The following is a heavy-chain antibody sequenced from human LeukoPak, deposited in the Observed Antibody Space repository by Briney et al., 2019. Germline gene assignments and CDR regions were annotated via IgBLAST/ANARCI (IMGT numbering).Heavy chain of an antibody. CDR1: GGSISNYY. J-gene: IGHJ5*02. CDR3: ARRSSPKYNWFDL. CDR2: ISYSGNT. V-gene: IGHV4-59*08. Sequence: SETLSLTCAVSGGSISNYYWSWIRQPPGKGLEWIGYISYSGNTNSNPSLKRRVTMSLDTSKNHFSLSLSSMTAADTAVYFCARRSSPKYNWFDLWGEGTLVSVSS.